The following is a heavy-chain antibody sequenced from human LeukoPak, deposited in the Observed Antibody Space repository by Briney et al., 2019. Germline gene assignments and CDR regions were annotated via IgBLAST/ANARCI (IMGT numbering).Heavy chain of an antibody. CDR2: ISGSGGST. CDR3: AKAVEYSSSRGRNYYYYGMDV. Sequence: GGSLRLSCAASGFTFSSYAMSWVRQAPGKGLGWVSAISGSGGSTYYADSVKGRFTISRDNSKNTLYLQMNSLRAEDTAVYYCAKAVEYSSSRGRNYYYYGMDVWGQGTTVTVSS. CDR1: GFTFSSYA. D-gene: IGHD6-6*01. J-gene: IGHJ6*02. V-gene: IGHV3-23*01.